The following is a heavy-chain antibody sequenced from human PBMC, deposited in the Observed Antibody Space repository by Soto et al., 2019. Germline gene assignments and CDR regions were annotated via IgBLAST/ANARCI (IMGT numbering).Heavy chain of an antibody. V-gene: IGHV1-3*01. J-gene: IGHJ4*02. D-gene: IGHD3-10*01. CDR1: GYTFTSYA. CDR3: ARGLWGGIPYFDY. Sequence: QVQLVQSGAEVKKPGASVKVSCKASGYTFTSYAMHWVRQAPGHRLEWMGWINAGNGNTKYSQKFQGRVTITRDTSASTAYMELSSLRSEDTAVYYCARGLWGGIPYFDYCGQGTLVTVSS. CDR2: INAGNGNT.